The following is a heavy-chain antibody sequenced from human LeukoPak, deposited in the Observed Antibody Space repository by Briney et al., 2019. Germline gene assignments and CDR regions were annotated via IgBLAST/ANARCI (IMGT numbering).Heavy chain of an antibody. CDR2: IRYDGSNK. CDR3: ARDPGSGYAIDP. D-gene: IGHD5-12*01. Sequence: GGSLRLSCAASGFTFSSYGMHWVRQAPGKGLEWVAFIRYDGSNKYYADSVKGRFTTSRDNSKNTLYLQMNSLRAEDTAVYYCARDPGSGYAIDPWGQGTLVTVSS. J-gene: IGHJ5*02. CDR1: GFTFSSYG. V-gene: IGHV3-30*02.